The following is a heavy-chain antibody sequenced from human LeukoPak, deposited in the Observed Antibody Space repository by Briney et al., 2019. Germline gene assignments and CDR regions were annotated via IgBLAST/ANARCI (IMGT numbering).Heavy chain of an antibody. Sequence: GGSLRLSCAASGFIISDHYMDWVRQAPGKGLEWVGRTRHKAKRYTTEYAASVKGRFTVSRDDSKNSLYLQMNSLKTEDTAVYYCATSRVPWGLDVWGQGTTVTVSS. J-gene: IGHJ6*02. CDR2: TRHKAKRYTT. CDR1: GFIISDHY. V-gene: IGHV3-72*01. D-gene: IGHD5-24*01. CDR3: ATSRVPWGLDV.